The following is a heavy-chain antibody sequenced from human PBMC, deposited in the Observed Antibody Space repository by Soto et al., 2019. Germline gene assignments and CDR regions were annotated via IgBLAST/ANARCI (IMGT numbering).Heavy chain of an antibody. CDR1: GFSLSTSGVG. D-gene: IGHD2-8*02. V-gene: IGHV2-5*01. CDR2: IYWNDDK. J-gene: IGHJ4*02. CDR3: AHRPRTTTYWYFDY. Sequence: SGPTLVNPTQTRTLTCTFSGFSLSTSGVGVGWIRQPPGKALEWLALIYWNDDKRYSPSLKSRLTITKDTSKNQVVLTMTNMDPVDTATYYCAHRPRTTTYWYFDYWGQGTLVTVSS.